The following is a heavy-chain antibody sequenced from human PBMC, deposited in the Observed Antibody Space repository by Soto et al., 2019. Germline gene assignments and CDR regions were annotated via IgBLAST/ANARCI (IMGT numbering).Heavy chain of an antibody. V-gene: IGHV3-23*01. CDR1: GFTFISYA. D-gene: IGHD6-13*01. CDR3: ARAQKFIAAAGVFDY. Sequence: GGSLRLSCAASGFTFISYAMSWVRQAPGKGLEWVSAISGSGGSTYYADSVKGRFTISRDNAKNTLYLQMNSLRAEDTAVYYCARAQKFIAAAGVFDYWGQGTLVTVSS. CDR2: ISGSGGST. J-gene: IGHJ4*02.